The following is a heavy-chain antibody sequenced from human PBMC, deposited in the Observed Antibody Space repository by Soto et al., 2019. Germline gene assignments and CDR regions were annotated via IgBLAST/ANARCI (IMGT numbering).Heavy chain of an antibody. V-gene: IGHV3-23*01. D-gene: IGHD3-22*01. CDR2: VRSINGGT. J-gene: IGHJ4*02. CDR3: AREGGNYYDSSGYYPIDY. Sequence: VLSLRHSSAAAGVTCSNYARNWISQATGRGLEWVSTVRSINGGTYYADSVKGRFTISRDNSKNTLYLQMDSLRVEDTALYYCAREGGNYYDSSGYYPIDYWGQGMLVTVSS. CDR1: GVTCSNYA.